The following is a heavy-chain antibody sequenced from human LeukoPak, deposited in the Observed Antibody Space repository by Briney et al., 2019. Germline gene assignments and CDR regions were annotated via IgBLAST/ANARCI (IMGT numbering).Heavy chain of an antibody. CDR3: DTIVGDFDY. CDR2: ISYDGSNK. D-gene: IGHD2-15*01. Sequence: GGSLRLSCAASGFTFSSYAMHWVRQAPGKGLEWVAVISYDGSNKYYADSVKGRFTISRDNSKNTLYLQMNSLRAEDTAVYYCDTIVGDFDYWGQGTLVTVSS. V-gene: IGHV3-30-3*01. J-gene: IGHJ4*02. CDR1: GFTFSSYA.